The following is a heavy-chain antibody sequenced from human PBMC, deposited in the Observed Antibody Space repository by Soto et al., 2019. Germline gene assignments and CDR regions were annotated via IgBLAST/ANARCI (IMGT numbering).Heavy chain of an antibody. J-gene: IGHJ5*02. CDR2: INHSGTT. CDR1: GGSFSGFY. D-gene: IGHD1-1*01. Sequence: QVQLQQWGAGLWEPSETLSLTCGISGGSFSGFYWSWIRQSPGKGLEWIGEINHSGTTHYNPSLESRVNIWLATSNARFSLNVNSVTAADKTINYFEKNASPYKWINPWNKRTLISVSS. V-gene: IGHV4-34*01. CDR3: EKNASPYKWINP.